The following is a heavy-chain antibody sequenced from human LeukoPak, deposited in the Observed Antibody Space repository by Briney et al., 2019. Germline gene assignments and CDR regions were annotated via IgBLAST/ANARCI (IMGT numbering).Heavy chain of an antibody. Sequence: GGSLRLSCVASRFTFSDYYMSWIRQAPGKGLEWISYIGTSDTHTYYADSVKGRFTISRDNAKNSLFLQMDSLTADGTAMYYCARDGRLDYWGQGTLVTVSS. CDR1: RFTFSDYY. CDR3: ARDGRLDY. CDR2: IGTSDTHT. V-gene: IGHV3-11*01. J-gene: IGHJ4*02.